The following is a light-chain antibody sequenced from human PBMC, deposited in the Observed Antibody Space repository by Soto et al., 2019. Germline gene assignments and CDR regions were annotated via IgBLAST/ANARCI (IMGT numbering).Light chain of an antibody. CDR3: MQPLQTPRT. Sequence: DIQMTQSPSSLSASIGDRVTITCRASQTVNTYLHWYQQKPGKAPKLLIYAASNLQSGVPSRFSGSGSGTNFTLKISRVEAEDVGVYYCMQPLQTPRTFGQGTKV. J-gene: IGKJ1*01. CDR2: AAS. V-gene: IGKV1-39*01. CDR1: QTVNTY.